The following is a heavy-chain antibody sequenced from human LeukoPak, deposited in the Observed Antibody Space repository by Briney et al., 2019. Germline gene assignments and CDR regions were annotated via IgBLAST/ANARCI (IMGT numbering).Heavy chain of an antibody. D-gene: IGHD2-2*01. CDR2: ISYDGSNK. Sequence: GGSLRLSCAASGFTFSSYAMHWVRQAPGKGLEWVAVISYDGSNKYYADSVKGRFTISRDNSKNTLYLQMNSLRAEDTAVYYCAKDVTPAAMIGAFDIWGQGTMVTVSS. CDR3: AKDVTPAAMIGAFDI. CDR1: GFTFSSYA. V-gene: IGHV3-30*04. J-gene: IGHJ3*02.